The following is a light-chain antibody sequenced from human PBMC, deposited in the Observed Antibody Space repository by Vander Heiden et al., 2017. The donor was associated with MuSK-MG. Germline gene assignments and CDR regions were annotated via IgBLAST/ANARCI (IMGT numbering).Light chain of an antibody. CDR2: YDS. Sequence: SYVLTQPPSVSVAQGKTARITCGGNNIGSKSVHWYQQKPGQAPVLVIYYDSDRPSGIPERFSGSNSGNTATLTISRVEAGDEADYYCQVWDSSSDHPGVFGTGTKVTVL. J-gene: IGLJ1*01. CDR3: QVWDSSSDHPGV. CDR1: NIGSKS. V-gene: IGLV3-21*04.